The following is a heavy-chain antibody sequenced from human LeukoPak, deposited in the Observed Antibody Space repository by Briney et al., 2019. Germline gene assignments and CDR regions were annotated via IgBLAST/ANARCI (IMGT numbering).Heavy chain of an antibody. V-gene: IGHV4-34*01. D-gene: IGHD4-17*01. CDR2: INHSGST. CDR3: ARNRPTVIDY. Sequence: PSETLSLTCAVYGGSFSGYYWSWIRQPPGKGLEWIGEINHSGSTNYNPSLKCRVTISVDTSKNQFSLKLSSVTAADTAVYYCARNRPTVIDYWGQGTLVTVSS. CDR1: GGSFSGYY. J-gene: IGHJ4*02.